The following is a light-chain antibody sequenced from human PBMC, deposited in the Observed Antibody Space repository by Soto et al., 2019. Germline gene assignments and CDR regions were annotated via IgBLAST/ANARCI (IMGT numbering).Light chain of an antibody. CDR3: QAWDSSTAV. Sequence: SYELTQLPSVSVSPGQTASITCSGDKLGDKYACWYQQKPGQSPVLVIYQDSKRPSGIPERFSGSNSGNTATLTISGTQAMDEADYYCQAWDSSTAVFGRGTKVTVL. V-gene: IGLV3-1*01. CDR2: QDS. J-gene: IGLJ2*01. CDR1: KLGDKY.